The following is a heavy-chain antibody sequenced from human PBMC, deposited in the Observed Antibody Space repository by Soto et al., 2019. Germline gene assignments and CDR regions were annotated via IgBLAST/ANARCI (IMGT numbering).Heavy chain of an antibody. CDR1: GHTFTSYG. D-gene: IGHD6-13*01. CDR3: ARGRVRQQLALTRGYYYYGMDV. V-gene: IGHV1-18*01. CDR2: ISAYNGNT. J-gene: IGHJ6*02. Sequence: ASVKVSCKASGHTFTSYGISWVRQAPGQGLEWMGWISAYNGNTNYAQKLQGRVTMTTDTSTSTAYMELRSLRSDDTAVYYCARGRVRQQLALTRGYYYYGMDVWGQGTTVTVSS.